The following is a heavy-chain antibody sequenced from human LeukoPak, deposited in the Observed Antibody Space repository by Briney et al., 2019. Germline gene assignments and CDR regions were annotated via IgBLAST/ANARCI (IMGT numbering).Heavy chain of an antibody. D-gene: IGHD2-2*01. CDR3: TTDSYCSTTTCYASSNYYYGLDA. CDR2: IYRNADGGTT. Sequence: SGGSLRLSYAASGFTFSNAWMTWVRQAPGKGLEWVGRIYRNADGGTTDYAASVKGRFTISRDDSKNTLYLQMNSLKTEDTAVYYCTTDSYCSTTTCYASSNYYYGLDAWGQGTSVTVSS. CDR1: GFTFSNAW. V-gene: IGHV3-15*05. J-gene: IGHJ6*02.